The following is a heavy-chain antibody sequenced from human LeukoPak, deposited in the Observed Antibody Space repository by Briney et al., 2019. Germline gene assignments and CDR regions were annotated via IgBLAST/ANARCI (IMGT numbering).Heavy chain of an antibody. CDR1: GYTSTGYY. V-gene: IGHV1-2*02. J-gene: IGHJ5*02. D-gene: IGHD2-21*02. Sequence: ASVKVSCKASGYTSTGYYMHWVRQAPGQGLEWMGWINPNSGGTNYAQKFQGRVTMTRDTSISTAYMELSRLRSDDTAVYYCARDKREGTYCGGDCYSGLDPWGQGTLVTVSS. CDR3: ARDKREGTYCGGDCYSGLDP. CDR2: INPNSGGT.